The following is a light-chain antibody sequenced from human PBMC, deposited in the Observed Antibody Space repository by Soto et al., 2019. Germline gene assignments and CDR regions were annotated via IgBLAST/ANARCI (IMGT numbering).Light chain of an antibody. CDR2: GNT. V-gene: IGLV1-40*01. J-gene: IGLJ2*01. Sequence: QSVLTQPPSVSGPPGQRVTFSCTGVSSNIGAGYDVHWYHQLPGRAPHLLIYGNTIRPSGVPDRFSGSKSGTSASLAITGLQAEDEADYYCLSFDSSLSVVFGGGTKLTVL. CDR1: SSNIGAGYD. CDR3: LSFDSSLSVV.